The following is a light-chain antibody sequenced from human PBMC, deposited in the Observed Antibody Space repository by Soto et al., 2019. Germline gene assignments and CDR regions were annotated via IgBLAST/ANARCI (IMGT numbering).Light chain of an antibody. CDR2: GAS. V-gene: IGKV3-15*01. CDR3: QQRSSCPLT. J-gene: IGKJ4*01. Sequence: EIVMTQSPATLSVSPGERATLSCRASQSVNSNLAWYQQKPGQAPRLLIYGASTRVAGIPARFSGSGSGTEFSLTISSLEPEDFAVYYCQQRSSCPLTFGGGTKVEIK. CDR1: QSVNSN.